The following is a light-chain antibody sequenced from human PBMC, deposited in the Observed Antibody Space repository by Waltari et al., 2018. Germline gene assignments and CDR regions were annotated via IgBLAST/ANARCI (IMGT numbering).Light chain of an antibody. CDR1: STHIGSSTL. CDR2: QVN. Sequence: QSVLTQPASVSGSPGPSITISCTGTSTHIGSSTLVSWYQQYPGKAPKVMIDQVNKRPSETSNRFSGSKSGNTASLTISGLQAEDEADYYCCSYADSRTWVFGGGTKLTVL. V-gene: IGLV2-23*02. CDR3: CSYADSRTWV. J-gene: IGLJ3*02.